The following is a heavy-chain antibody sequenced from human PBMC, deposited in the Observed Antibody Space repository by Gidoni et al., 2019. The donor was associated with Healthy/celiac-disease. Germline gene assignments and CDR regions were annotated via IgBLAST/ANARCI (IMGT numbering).Heavy chain of an antibody. CDR2: IYSGGST. CDR3: ARDPYYYDSSGYYYVRRAFDI. V-gene: IGHV3-66*01. D-gene: IGHD3-22*01. CDR1: GFTVSSNY. J-gene: IGHJ3*02. Sequence: EVQLVESGGGLVQPGGSLRLSCAASGFTVSSNYMSWVRQAPGKGLEWVSVIYSGGSTYYADSVKGRFTISRDNSKNTLYLKMNSLRAEDTAVYYCARDPYYYDSSGYYYVRRAFDIWGQGTMVTVSS.